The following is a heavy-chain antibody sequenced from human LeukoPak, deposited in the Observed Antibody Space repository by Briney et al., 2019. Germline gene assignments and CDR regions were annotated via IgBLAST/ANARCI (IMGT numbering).Heavy chain of an antibody. V-gene: IGHV4-31*03. CDR2: IYYSRST. D-gene: IGHD4-23*01. CDR1: GGSISSGGYY. Sequence: PSQTLSLTCTVSGGSISSGGYYWGWIRQHPGKGLEWIGYIYYSRSTYYNPPLKSRVTISVDTSKNQFSLKLSSVTAADTAVYYCARAGGNNSDYWGQGTLVTVSS. J-gene: IGHJ4*02. CDR3: ARAGGNNSDY.